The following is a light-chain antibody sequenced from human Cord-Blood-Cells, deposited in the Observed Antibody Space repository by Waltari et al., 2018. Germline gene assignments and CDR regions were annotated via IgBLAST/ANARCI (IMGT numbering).Light chain of an antibody. V-gene: IGKV1-39*01. CDR2: AAS. Sequence: EIQMTKSLSSLSASVGDRVTITDQASQSTSSYLNWYQQKSWKAPKLLIYAASSLQSGVPSRFSGSGSGTDFTLTISSLQPEAFATYYCQQSYSTPWTFGQGTKLEIK. J-gene: IGKJ2*01. CDR3: QQSYSTPWT. CDR1: QSTSSY.